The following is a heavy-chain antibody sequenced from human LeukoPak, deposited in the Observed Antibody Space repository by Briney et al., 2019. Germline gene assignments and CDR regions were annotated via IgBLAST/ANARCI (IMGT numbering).Heavy chain of an antibody. J-gene: IGHJ4*02. CDR1: GFKFSDHY. Sequence: PGGSLRLSCAASGFKFSDHYIDWVRQAPGKGLEWVGRSRNKASSYTTEYAASVEGRFTISRDVSESSLYLQMNSLRAEDTAVYYCARGRVITMVRGVLVYWGQGTLVTVSS. CDR2: SRNKASSYTT. D-gene: IGHD3-10*01. V-gene: IGHV3-72*01. CDR3: ARGRVITMVRGVLVY.